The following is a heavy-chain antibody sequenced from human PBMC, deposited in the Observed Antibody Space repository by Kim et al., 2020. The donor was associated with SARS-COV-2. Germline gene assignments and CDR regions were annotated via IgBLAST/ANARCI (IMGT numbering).Heavy chain of an antibody. CDR3: AREPSTYFDY. Sequence: STYYADYVKGRFTISRDDSKNTVYLQMNSLRAEETAVYFCAREPSTYFDYWGQGTLVTVSS. CDR2: ST. V-gene: IGHV3-66*01. J-gene: IGHJ4*02.